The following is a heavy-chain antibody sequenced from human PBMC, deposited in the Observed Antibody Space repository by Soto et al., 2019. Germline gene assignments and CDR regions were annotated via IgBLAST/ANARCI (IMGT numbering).Heavy chain of an antibody. CDR2: ISGSGGST. D-gene: IGHD6-13*01. CDR1: GFTFISYA. V-gene: IGHV3-23*01. Sequence: GGSLILSCAASGFTFISYAMSLVRQAPGKGLEWVSAISGSGGSTYYADSVKGRFTISRDNSKNTLYLQMNSLRAEDTAVYYCARLRVGIAAAGYNWFDPWGQGTLVTVSS. CDR3: ARLRVGIAAAGYNWFDP. J-gene: IGHJ5*02.